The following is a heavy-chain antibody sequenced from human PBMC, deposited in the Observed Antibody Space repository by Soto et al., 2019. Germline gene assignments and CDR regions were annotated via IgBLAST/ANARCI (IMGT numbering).Heavy chain of an antibody. CDR2: IKSDGITT. D-gene: IGHD3-16*01. CDR3: ARGALYAFYLDV. V-gene: IGHV3-74*01. Sequence: EVQLVESGGGLVQPGGSLRLSCAASGFTFSSYWLHWVSQAPGKGLMWVSRIKSDGITTNYADSVKGRFTITRDNARNSVYLQMNSLRGDDTAVYFCARGALYAFYLDVWGKGTTVTVSS. J-gene: IGHJ6*03. CDR1: GFTFSSYW.